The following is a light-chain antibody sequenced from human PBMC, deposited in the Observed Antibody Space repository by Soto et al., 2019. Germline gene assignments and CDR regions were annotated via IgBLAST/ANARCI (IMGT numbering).Light chain of an antibody. V-gene: IGLV1-47*01. CDR1: SSNIGSNY. Sequence: QSVLTQPPSVSGTPGQRVTISCSGSSSNIGSNYIYWYQQFPGMAPKLLIYRNDQRPSGVPDRFPGSKSGTSGSLAISGLRSEDEADYYCTTWDDSLSGGVFGTGTKVTVL. CDR2: RND. J-gene: IGLJ1*01. CDR3: TTWDDSLSGGV.